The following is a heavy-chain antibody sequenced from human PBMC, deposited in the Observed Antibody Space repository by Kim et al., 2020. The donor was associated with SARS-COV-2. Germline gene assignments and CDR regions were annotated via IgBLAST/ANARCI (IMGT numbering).Heavy chain of an antibody. Sequence: GGSLRLSCAASGFTVSSNYMSWVRQAPGKGLEWVSVIYSGGSTYYADSVKGRFTISRDNSKNTLYLQMNSLRAEDTAVYYCARDRPYYYGSGSYYPFDYWGQGTLVTVSS. CDR3: ARDRPYYYGSGSYYPFDY. D-gene: IGHD3-10*01. CDR2: IYSGGST. V-gene: IGHV3-66*01. J-gene: IGHJ4*02. CDR1: GFTVSSNY.